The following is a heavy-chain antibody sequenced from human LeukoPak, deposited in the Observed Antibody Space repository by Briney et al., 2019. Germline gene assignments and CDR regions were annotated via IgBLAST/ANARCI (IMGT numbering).Heavy chain of an antibody. J-gene: IGHJ4*02. CDR1: GFTFSSYW. Sequence: GGSLRLSCAASGFTFSSYWMSWVRQAPGKGLERVANIKQDGSEKYYVDSVKGRFTISRDNAKNSLYLQMNSLRAEDTAVYYCARVLGAKPSHFDYWGQGTLVTVSS. CDR3: ARVLGAKPSHFDY. D-gene: IGHD1-26*01. CDR2: IKQDGSEK. V-gene: IGHV3-7*01.